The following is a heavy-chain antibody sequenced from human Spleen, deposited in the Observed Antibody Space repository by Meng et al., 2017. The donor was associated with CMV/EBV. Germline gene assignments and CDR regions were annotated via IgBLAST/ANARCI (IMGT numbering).Heavy chain of an antibody. CDR1: GGSISSSNW. D-gene: IGHD3-3*01. V-gene: IGHV4-4*02. J-gene: IGHJ4*02. Sequence: VSGGSISSSNWWSWVRQPPGKGLEWIGEIYHSGSTNYNPSLKSRVTISVDKSKNQFSLKLSSVTAADTAMYYCARARDFWSGYPFDYWGQGTLVTVSS. CDR3: ARARDFWSGYPFDY. CDR2: IYHSGST.